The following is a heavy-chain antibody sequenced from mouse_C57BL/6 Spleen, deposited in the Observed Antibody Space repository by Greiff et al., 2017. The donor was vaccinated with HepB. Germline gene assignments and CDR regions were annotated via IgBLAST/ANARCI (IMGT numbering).Heavy chain of an antibody. CDR2: ISDGGSYT. V-gene: IGHV5-4*01. J-gene: IGHJ2*01. CDR1: GFTFSSYA. CDR3: ARDWDYEASYYFDY. D-gene: IGHD2-4*01. Sequence: EVHLVESGGGLVKPGGSLKLSCAASGFTFSSYAMSWVRQTPEKRLEWVATISDGGSYTYYPDNVKGRFTISRDNAKNNLYLQMSDLKSEDTAMYYCARDWDYEASYYFDYWGQGTTLTVSS.